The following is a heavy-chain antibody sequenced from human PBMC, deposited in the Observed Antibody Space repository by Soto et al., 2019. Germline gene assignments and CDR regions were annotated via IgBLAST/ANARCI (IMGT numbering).Heavy chain of an antibody. Sequence: PSETLSLTCAVYGGSFSGYYWSWIRQPPGKGLEWIGEINHSGGTNSNPSLKSRVTISVDTSKNQLSLKLSSVTAADTAVYYCAGGNVDTAMVNDSWGQGTQVTVSS. CDR1: GGSFSGYY. CDR3: AGGNVDTAMVNDS. CDR2: INHSGGT. D-gene: IGHD5-18*01. V-gene: IGHV4-34*01. J-gene: IGHJ4*02.